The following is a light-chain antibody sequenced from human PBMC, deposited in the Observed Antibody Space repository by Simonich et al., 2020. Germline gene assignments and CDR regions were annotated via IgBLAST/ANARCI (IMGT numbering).Light chain of an antibody. Sequence: DIVMTQSPDSLAVSMGERATINCKSSQSVLYSSNNKKYLAWYQQKPGQPPKLHIYWASTRESGVPDRFSGSGSGTDFTLTISSLQAEDVAVYYCQQYYSTPPITFGPGTKVDIK. V-gene: IGKV4-1*01. CDR2: WAS. CDR1: QSVLYSSNNKKY. J-gene: IGKJ3*01. CDR3: QQYYSTPPIT.